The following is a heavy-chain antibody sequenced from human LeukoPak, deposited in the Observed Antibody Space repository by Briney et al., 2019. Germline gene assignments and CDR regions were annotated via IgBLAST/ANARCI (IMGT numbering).Heavy chain of an antibody. J-gene: IGHJ4*02. CDR1: GLTFSSHS. Sequence: GGSLRLSCAVSGLTFSSHSMGWVRQAPGKGLEWVSSISASGKDIYYANSVKGRFTTSRDNSKNTLYLQMSSLRAEDTAVYYCAKGATYNSGYNLDYWGQGTLVTVSS. CDR3: AKGATYNSGYNLDY. CDR2: ISASGKDI. D-gene: IGHD6-19*01. V-gene: IGHV3-23*01.